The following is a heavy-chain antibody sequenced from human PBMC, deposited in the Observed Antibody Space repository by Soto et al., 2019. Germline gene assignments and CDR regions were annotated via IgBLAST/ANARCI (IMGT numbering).Heavy chain of an antibody. V-gene: IGHV3-30*18. D-gene: IGHD3-10*01. J-gene: IGHJ4*02. CDR1: GFTFSSYG. Sequence: PGGSLRLSCAASGFTFSSYGMHWVRQAPGKGLEWVAVISYDGSNKYYADSVKGRFTISRDNSKNTLYLQMNSLRAEDTAVYYCAKRSYGSGSYYNGPYDYWGQGTLVTVSS. CDR3: AKRSYGSGSYYNGPYDY. CDR2: ISYDGSNK.